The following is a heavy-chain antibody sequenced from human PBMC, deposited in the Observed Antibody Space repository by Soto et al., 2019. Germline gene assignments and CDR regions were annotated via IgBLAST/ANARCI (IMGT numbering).Heavy chain of an antibody. Sequence: SETLSLTCVVSGGSINRGDFSWSWIRQPPGKGLEWIGYIYNSGSTYYNPSLKSRVTISVDRSKNQFSLKLSSVTAADTAVYYCARTPTPWGQGTLVTVSS. J-gene: IGHJ5*02. V-gene: IGHV4-30-2*01. CDR1: GGSINRGDFS. D-gene: IGHD1-26*01. CDR2: IYNSGST. CDR3: ARTPTP.